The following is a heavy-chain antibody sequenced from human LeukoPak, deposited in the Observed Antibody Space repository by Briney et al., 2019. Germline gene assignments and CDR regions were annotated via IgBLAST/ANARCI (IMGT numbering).Heavy chain of an antibody. CDR3: ARDQGDRLYYYYGMDV. V-gene: IGHV3-21*01. CDR1: GFTFSSYS. D-gene: IGHD3-10*01. J-gene: IGHJ6*02. Sequence: GRSLRLSCAASGFTFSSYSMNWVRQAPGKGLEWVSSISSSSSYIYYADSVKGRFTISRDNAKNSLYLQMNSLRAEDTAVYYCARDQGDRLYYYYGMDVWGQGTTVTVSS. CDR2: ISSSSSYI.